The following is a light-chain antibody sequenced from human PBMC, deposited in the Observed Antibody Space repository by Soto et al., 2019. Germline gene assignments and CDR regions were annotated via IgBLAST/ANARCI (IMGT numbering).Light chain of an antibody. V-gene: IGLV2-14*01. Sequence: QSALTQPASVSGSPGQSITISCTGTSSDVGGYNYVSWYQQHPGKAPKLMIYDVTYPPSWASNRFSGSKSGNTASLTISGLQAEDEADYSCSSYTTNSTYFFGTGTKVTVL. CDR1: SSDVGGYNY. J-gene: IGLJ1*01. CDR2: DVT. CDR3: SSYTTNSTYF.